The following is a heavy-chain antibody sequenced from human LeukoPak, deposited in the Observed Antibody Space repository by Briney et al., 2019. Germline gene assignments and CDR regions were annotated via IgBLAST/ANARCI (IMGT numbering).Heavy chain of an antibody. CDR2: ISGSGGST. V-gene: IGHV3-23*01. D-gene: IGHD6-13*01. Sequence: PGGTLRLSCAASGFTFSSYGMSWVRQAPGKGLEWVSAISGSGGSTYYADSVKGRFTISRDNSKNTLYLQMNSLRAEDTAVYYCAPRGSSSPLDYWGQGTLVTVSS. CDR3: APRGSSSPLDY. CDR1: GFTFSSYG. J-gene: IGHJ4*02.